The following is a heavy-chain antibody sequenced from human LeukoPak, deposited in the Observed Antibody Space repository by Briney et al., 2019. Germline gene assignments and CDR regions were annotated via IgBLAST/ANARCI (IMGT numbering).Heavy chain of an antibody. J-gene: IGHJ6*02. CDR2: ISAYNGNT. CDR1: GYTFTSYG. Sequence: ASVKVSCKASGYTFTSYGISWVRQAPGKGFEWMGWISAYNGNTNYAQKLQGRVTMATDTSTSTAYMELRSLRSDDTAVYYCARSRYVRGVIPYYYYGMDVWGQGTTVTVSS. D-gene: IGHD3-10*01. CDR3: ARSRYVRGVIPYYYYGMDV. V-gene: IGHV1-18*01.